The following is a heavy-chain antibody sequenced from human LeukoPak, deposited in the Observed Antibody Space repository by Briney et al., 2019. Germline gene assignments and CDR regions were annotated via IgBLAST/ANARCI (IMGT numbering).Heavy chain of an antibody. J-gene: IGHJ4*02. D-gene: IGHD5-24*01. Sequence: GRSLRLSCAASRFTFSSYWMSWVRQAPGKGLEWVATIKEDGSEKYYVDSVKGRFTISRDNAKNSLYLQMNSLRAEDTTVYYCARGVATIDYWGQGTLVTVSS. CDR2: IKEDGSEK. CDR1: RFTFSSYW. CDR3: ARGVATIDY. V-gene: IGHV3-7*01.